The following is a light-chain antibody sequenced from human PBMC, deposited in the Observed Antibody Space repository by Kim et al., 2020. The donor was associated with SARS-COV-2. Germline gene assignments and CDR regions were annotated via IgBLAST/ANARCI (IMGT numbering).Light chain of an antibody. CDR1: QSISEW. J-gene: IGKJ1*01. CDR3: QQYETYPWT. V-gene: IGKV1-5*03. CDR2: KAS. Sequence: ASVGDRVTITCRASQSISEWLAWYQQKPGEAPKFLIYKASSLGSGVPSRFSGSGSATEFTLTISSLQPNDFATYYCQQYETYPWTFGQGTKVDIK.